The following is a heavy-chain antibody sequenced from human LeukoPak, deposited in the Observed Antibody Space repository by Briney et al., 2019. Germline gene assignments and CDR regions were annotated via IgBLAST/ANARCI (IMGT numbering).Heavy chain of an antibody. D-gene: IGHD6-19*01. Sequence: ASVKVSCKVSGYTLTELSMHWVRQAPGKGLEWMGGFDPEDGETIYAQKFQGRVTMTEDTSTDTAYMELSSLRSEDTAVYYCATAVEAVATPAFDYWGQGTLVTVSS. J-gene: IGHJ4*02. CDR3: ATAVEAVATPAFDY. V-gene: IGHV1-24*01. CDR1: GYTLTELS. CDR2: FDPEDGET.